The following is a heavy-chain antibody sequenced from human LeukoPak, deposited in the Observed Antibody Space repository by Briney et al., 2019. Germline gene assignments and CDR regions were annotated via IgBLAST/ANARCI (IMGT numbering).Heavy chain of an antibody. V-gene: IGHV1-2*02. CDR1: GYTFTGYY. CDR2: INPNSGGT. J-gene: IGHJ4*02. Sequence: ASVKVSCKASGYTFTGYYMHWVRQVPGQGLEWMGWINPNSGGTNYAQKFQGRVTMTRDTSIRTAYMELSRLRSDDTAVYYCARDYGNGSGPDYWSQGTLVTVSS. D-gene: IGHD3-10*01. CDR3: ARDYGNGSGPDY.